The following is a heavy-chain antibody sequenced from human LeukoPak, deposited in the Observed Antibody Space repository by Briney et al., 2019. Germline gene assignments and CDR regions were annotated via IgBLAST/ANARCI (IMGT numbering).Heavy chain of an antibody. CDR3: ARLFHPALSGNYPFDY. CDR1: GVSINSYY. V-gene: IGHV4-59*01. D-gene: IGHD1-26*01. CDR2: IYYSGST. Sequence: SETLSLTCTVSGVSINSYYWSWIRQPPGKGLEWIAYIYYSGSTSYNPSLKSRDTISVDTSKNQFSLKLNSVTAADTAMYYCARLFHPALSGNYPFDYWGQGTLVTVSS. J-gene: IGHJ4*02.